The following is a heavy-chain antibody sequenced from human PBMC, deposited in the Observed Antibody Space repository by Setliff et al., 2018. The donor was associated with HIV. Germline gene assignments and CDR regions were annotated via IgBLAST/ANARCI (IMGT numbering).Heavy chain of an antibody. CDR3: ARQDGRAQYYFDS. CDR2: IYPGDSDT. CDR1: GYSFTTYW. D-gene: IGHD3-10*01. V-gene: IGHV5-51*01. J-gene: IGHJ4*02. Sequence: PGESLKISCKGSGYSFTTYWIGWVRQMPGKGLEWMGIIYPGDSDTRYSPSFQGQVTISADESISTAYLQWSSLKASDTAMYYCARQDGRAQYYFDSWGQGTLVTVSS.